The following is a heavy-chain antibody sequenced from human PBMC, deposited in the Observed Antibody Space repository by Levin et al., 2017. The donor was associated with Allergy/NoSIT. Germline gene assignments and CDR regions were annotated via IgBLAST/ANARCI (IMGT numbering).Heavy chain of an antibody. Sequence: GGSLRLSCAAFGFSFSAHGMHWVRQAPGKGLEWVAVTSYEGSNRFSAESVKGRFTISRDNSKNTLYLQMNSLRAEDTGVYYCVKDRGASYNAGDNWGQGTLVTVSS. CDR3: VKDRGASYNAGDN. D-gene: IGHD1-26*01. V-gene: IGHV3-30*18. CDR1: GFSFSAHG. CDR2: TSYEGSNR. J-gene: IGHJ4*02.